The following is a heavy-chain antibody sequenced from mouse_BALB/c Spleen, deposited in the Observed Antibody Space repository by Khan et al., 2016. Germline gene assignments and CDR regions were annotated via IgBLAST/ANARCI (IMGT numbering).Heavy chain of an antibody. D-gene: IGHD1-1*01. CDR2: INPSTGYT. J-gene: IGHJ4*01. CDR1: GYTFTSYW. V-gene: IGHV1-7*01. Sequence: QVRLQQSGAELAKPGASVKMSCKASGYTFTSYWMHWVKQRPGQGLEWIGYINPSTGYTEYNQKFKDKATLTADKSSSTAYMQLSSLTSEDSAVYYCASYYGSNAMDYWGQGTSVTVSS. CDR3: ASYYGSNAMDY.